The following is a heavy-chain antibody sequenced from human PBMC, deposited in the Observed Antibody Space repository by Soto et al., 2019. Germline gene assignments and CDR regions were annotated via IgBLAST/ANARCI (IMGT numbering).Heavy chain of an antibody. J-gene: IGHJ4*02. D-gene: IGHD6-13*01. CDR2: ISAYNGNT. CDR1: GYTFTSYG. CDR3: ARVPRGAWYSQSLY. Sequence: QVQLVQSGAEVKKPGASVKVSCKASGYTFTSYGISWVRQAPGQGREWMGWISAYNGNTNIAPKLQGRVTVTTDTSTSTAYMELRSLRSDDTAVYYCARVPRGAWYSQSLYWGQGSLVTVSS. V-gene: IGHV1-18*04.